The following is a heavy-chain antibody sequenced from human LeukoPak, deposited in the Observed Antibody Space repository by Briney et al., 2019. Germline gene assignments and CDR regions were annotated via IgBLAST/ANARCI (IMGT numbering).Heavy chain of an antibody. J-gene: IGHJ4*02. CDR3: ARVQLDFWSGYPPGYFDY. V-gene: IGHV1-46*01. CDR2: INPSGGST. CDR1: GYTFTSYY. Sequence: GASVKVSCKASGYTFTSYYMHWVRQAPGQGLEWMGIINPSGGSTSYAQKFQGRVTMTRDTSTSTAYMELSRLRSDDTAVYYCARVQLDFWSGYPPGYFDYWGQGTLVTVSS. D-gene: IGHD3-3*01.